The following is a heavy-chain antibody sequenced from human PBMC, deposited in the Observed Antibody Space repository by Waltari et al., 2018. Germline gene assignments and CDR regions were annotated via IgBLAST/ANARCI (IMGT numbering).Heavy chain of an antibody. D-gene: IGHD2-2*01. CDR1: GGSFSGYY. J-gene: IGHJ5*02. Sequence: QVQLQQWGAGRLTPSETLSLPCPVYGGSFSGYYLNWLPQPPGKGLECIGEIKHSGSTNYNPSLKSRVTISVDTSKNQFSLKLSSVTAADTAVYYCARDNRWGSTSPTGWFDPWGQGTLVTVSS. V-gene: IGHV4-34*01. CDR3: ARDNRWGSTSPTGWFDP. CDR2: IKHSGST.